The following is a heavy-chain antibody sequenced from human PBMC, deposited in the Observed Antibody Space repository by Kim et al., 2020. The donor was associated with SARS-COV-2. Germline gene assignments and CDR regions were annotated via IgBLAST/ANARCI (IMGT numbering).Heavy chain of an antibody. D-gene: IGHD3-22*01. CDR1: GYTFTSYY. CDR3: ARGLKKSRIVVCIRYYYYGMGV. Sequence: ASVKVSCKASGYTFTSYYINWVRQAPGQGLEWMGWMNPNSGNTGYAQKFQGRVTMTRNTSKSTAYMELSSLRSEDTAVYYCARGLKKSRIVVCIRYYYYGMGVWGKGTRVTVSS. V-gene: IGHV1-8*01. CDR2: MNPNSGNT. J-gene: IGHJ6*04.